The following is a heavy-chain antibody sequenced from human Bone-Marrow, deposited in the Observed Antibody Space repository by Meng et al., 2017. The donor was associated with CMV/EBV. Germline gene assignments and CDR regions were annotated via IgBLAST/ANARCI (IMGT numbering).Heavy chain of an antibody. CDR3: ARGIVGAHDAFDI. CDR2: ISWNSGSI. V-gene: IGHV3-9*01. D-gene: IGHD1-26*01. Sequence: SLKISCAASGFTFDDYAMHWVRQAPGKGLEWVSGISWNSGSIGYADSVKGRFTISRDNAKNSLYLQINSLRAEDTAVYYCARGIVGAHDAFDIWGQGTMVTVSS. CDR1: GFTFDDYA. J-gene: IGHJ3*02.